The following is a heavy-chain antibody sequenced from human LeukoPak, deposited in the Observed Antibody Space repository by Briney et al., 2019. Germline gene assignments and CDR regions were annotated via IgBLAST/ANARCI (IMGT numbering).Heavy chain of an antibody. V-gene: IGHV1-46*01. CDR1: GYTFTSYY. J-gene: IGHJ4*02. D-gene: IGHD5-12*01. CDR2: INPSGGST. CDR3: ARGWHSGYDSRGTDFDY. Sequence: ASVKVSCKASGYTFTSYYMHWVRPAPGQGLEGMGIINPSGGSTSYAQKVQGRVTMTRDMSTSTVYMELSSLRSEDTAVYCCARGWHSGYDSRGTDFDYWAQGTLVTVSS.